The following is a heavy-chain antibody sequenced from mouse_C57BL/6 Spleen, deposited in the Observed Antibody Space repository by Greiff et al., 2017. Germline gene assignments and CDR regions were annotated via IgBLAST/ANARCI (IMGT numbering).Heavy chain of an antibody. V-gene: IGHV1-82*01. J-gene: IGHJ3*01. CDR3: ARRRGYDYDGFAY. Sequence: VKLMESGPELVKPGASVKISCKASGYAFSSSWMNWVKQRPGKGLEWIGRIYPGDGDTNYNGKFKGKATLTEDKSSSTAYMQLSSLTSEDSAVYCCARRRGYDYDGFAYWGQGTLVTVSA. D-gene: IGHD2-4*01. CDR1: GYAFSSSW. CDR2: IYPGDGDT.